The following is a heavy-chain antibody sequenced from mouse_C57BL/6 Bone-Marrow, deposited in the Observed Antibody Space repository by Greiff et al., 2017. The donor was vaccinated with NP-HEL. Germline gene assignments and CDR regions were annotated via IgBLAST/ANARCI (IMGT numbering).Heavy chain of an antibody. CDR3: EREGRDSFDS. V-gene: IGHV1-50*01. CDR1: GYTFTSYW. CDR2: IDPSDSYT. Sequence: QVQLQQPGAELVKPGASVKLSCKASGYTFTSYWMQWVKQRPGQGLEWIGEIDPSDSYTNYNQKFKGKATLTVDTSSSTAYMQLSSLTSEDSAVYYCEREGRDSFDSGGQGTTLPVSS. J-gene: IGHJ2*01.